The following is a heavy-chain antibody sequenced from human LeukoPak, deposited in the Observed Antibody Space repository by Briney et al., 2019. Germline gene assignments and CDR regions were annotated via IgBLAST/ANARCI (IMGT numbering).Heavy chain of an antibody. Sequence: SETLSLTCTVSGGSISSSSYYWGWIRQPPGKGLEWIGSIYYSGSTYYNPSLKSRVTISVDTSKNQFSLKLSSVTAADTAVYYCARDPRHVDIVATCGCYFDYWGQGTLVTVSS. J-gene: IGHJ4*02. CDR3: ARDPRHVDIVATCGCYFDY. D-gene: IGHD5-12*01. V-gene: IGHV4-39*07. CDR2: IYYSGST. CDR1: GGSISSSSYY.